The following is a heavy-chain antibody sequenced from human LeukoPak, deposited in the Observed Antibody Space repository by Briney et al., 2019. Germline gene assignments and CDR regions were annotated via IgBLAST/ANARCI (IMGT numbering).Heavy chain of an antibody. J-gene: IGHJ4*02. CDR2: IYYSGST. V-gene: IGHV4-30-4*01. CDR3: ARVGGSGSYYNVFDY. CDR1: GGSISSGDYY. Sequence: PSETLSLTCTVSGGSISSGDYYRSWIRQPPGKGLEWIGYIYYSGSTYYNPSLKSRVTISVDTSKNQFSLKLSSVTAADTAVYYCARVGGSGSYYNVFDYWGQGTLVTVSS. D-gene: IGHD3-10*01.